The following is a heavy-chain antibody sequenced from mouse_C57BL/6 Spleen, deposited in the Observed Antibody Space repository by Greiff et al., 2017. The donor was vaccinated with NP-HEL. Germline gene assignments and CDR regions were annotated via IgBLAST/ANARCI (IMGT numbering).Heavy chain of an antibody. CDR3: ASWGDGIYYAMDY. Sequence: QVQLQQPGAELVRPGSSVKLSCKASGYTFTSYWMHWVKQRPIQGLEWIGNIDPSDSETHYNQQFKDKATLTVDKSSSTAYMQLSSLTSEDSAVYYCASWGDGIYYAMDYWGQGTSVTVSS. J-gene: IGHJ4*01. V-gene: IGHV1-52*01. CDR2: IDPSDSET. D-gene: IGHD2-3*01. CDR1: GYTFTSYW.